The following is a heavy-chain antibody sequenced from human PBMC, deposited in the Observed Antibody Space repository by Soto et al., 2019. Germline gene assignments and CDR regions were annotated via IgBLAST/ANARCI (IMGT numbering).Heavy chain of an antibody. CDR1: GFTFTSYA. CDR3: ARKGPIESCINGLCYKRPLDY. V-gene: IGHV3-23*01. D-gene: IGHD2-8*01. Sequence: EVQLLESGGGLVQPGGSLRLSCAASGFTFTSYAMSWVRQAPGKGLEWVSTITGSGDTTHYADSVKGRFTTSRDNSKNTLYLPMNSLIAEDTALYNCARKGPIESCINGLCYKRPLDYWGQGTLVTVSS. CDR2: ITGSGDTT. J-gene: IGHJ4*02.